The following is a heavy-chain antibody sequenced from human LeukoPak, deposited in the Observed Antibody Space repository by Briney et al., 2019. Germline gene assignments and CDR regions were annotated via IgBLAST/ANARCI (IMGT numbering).Heavy chain of an antibody. V-gene: IGHV3-23*01. CDR1: GFTFSSYA. J-gene: IGHJ4*02. Sequence: PGGSLRLSCAASGFTFSSYAMSWVRQAPGKGLEWVSAISGSGGSTYYADSVKGRFTISRDNSKNTLYLQMNSQRAEDTAIYYCAKDIVIAAAGWDYWGQGTLVTVSS. D-gene: IGHD6-13*01. CDR3: AKDIVIAAAGWDY. CDR2: ISGSGGST.